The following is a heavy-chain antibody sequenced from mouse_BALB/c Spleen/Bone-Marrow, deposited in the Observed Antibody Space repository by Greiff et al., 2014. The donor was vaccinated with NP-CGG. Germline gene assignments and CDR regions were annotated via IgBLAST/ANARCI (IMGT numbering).Heavy chain of an antibody. D-gene: IGHD1-1*01. CDR1: GYTFTSYW. CDR2: IYPGSGST. Sequence: LQQSGSELVRPGASVKLSCKASGYTFTSYWMHWVKQRPGQGLEWIGNIYPGSGSTNYDEKFKSKATLTVDTSSSTAYMQLSSMTSYDAAVDYCTRAGYYGSSYVYVDVWGAGTTVTVSS. J-gene: IGHJ1*01. V-gene: IGHV1S22*01. CDR3: TRAGYYGSSYVYVDV.